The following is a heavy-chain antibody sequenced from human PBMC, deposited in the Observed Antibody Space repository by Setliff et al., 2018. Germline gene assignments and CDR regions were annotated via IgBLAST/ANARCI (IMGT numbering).Heavy chain of an antibody. CDR2: IYYRGTT. J-gene: IGHJ5*02. D-gene: IGHD1-26*01. V-gene: IGHV4-59*01. CDR3: AAVGIDAGGGWFDP. Sequence: PSETLSLTCTVSGGFIRDYYWNWIRQSPGKGLEWIGYIYYRGTTNYNSSLKSRVTISIDMFKNQFSLKLSSATAADTAVYFCAAVGIDAGGGWFDPWGHGIPVTVSS. CDR1: GGFIRDYY.